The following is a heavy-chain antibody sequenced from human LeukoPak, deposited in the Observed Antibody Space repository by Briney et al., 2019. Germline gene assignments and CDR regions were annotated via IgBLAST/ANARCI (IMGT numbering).Heavy chain of an antibody. CDR1: GGSFSGYY. V-gene: IGHV4-34*01. CDR2: INHSGST. CDR3: ARLIPTPIVGATNDY. J-gene: IGHJ4*02. D-gene: IGHD1-26*01. Sequence: KPSEALSLTCAVYGGSFSGYYWSWIRQPPGKGLELIGEINHSGSTNYNPSLKSRVTISVDTSKNQFSLKLSSVTAADTSVYYCARLIPTPIVGATNDYWGQGTLVTVSS.